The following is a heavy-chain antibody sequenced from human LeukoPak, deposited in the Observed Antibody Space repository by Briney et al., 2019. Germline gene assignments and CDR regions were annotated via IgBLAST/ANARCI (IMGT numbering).Heavy chain of an antibody. D-gene: IGHD5-18*01. CDR1: GSTFSDHY. V-gene: IGHV3-72*01. CDR3: ARVMSVDTAVLDY. J-gene: IGHJ4*02. CDR2: TRKKANSYTT. Sequence: PGGSLGLSCAASGSTFSDHYMDWVRQAPGKGLEWIGRTRKKANSYTTEYAASVKGRFTISRDDSKNSLYLQMNSLETEDTAVYYCARVMSVDTAVLDYWGQGTLVTVSS.